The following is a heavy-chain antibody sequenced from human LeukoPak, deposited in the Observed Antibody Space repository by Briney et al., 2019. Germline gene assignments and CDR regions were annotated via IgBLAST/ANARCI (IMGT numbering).Heavy chain of an antibody. V-gene: IGHV3-53*01. Sequence: GGSLRLSCAASGFTVSVNYMSWVRQAPGKGLEWVSVIYSGGNTDYADSVKGRFTISRDNSKNTLYLQMSSLRAEDTALYYCARDGGSGWSSASFDYWGQGTLVTVSS. CDR1: GFTVSVNY. D-gene: IGHD6-19*01. CDR2: IYSGGNT. CDR3: ARDGGSGWSSASFDY. J-gene: IGHJ4*02.